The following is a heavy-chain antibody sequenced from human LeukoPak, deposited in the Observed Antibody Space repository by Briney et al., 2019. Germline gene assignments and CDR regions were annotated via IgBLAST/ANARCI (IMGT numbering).Heavy chain of an antibody. Sequence: GGALRLSCLASGFTFSDSSITLVRQAPGNGREGVAGIPASEYTSYYRDSVMRRFTSSRDNSKNTLYLQLNALRVEDTAVYYCVRETHNYQSATYSFAHWGQGTLVSVSS. D-gene: IGHD1-20*01. CDR1: GFTFSDSS. V-gene: IGHV3-23*01. CDR3: VRETHNYQSATYSFAH. CDR2: IPASEYTS. J-gene: IGHJ4*02.